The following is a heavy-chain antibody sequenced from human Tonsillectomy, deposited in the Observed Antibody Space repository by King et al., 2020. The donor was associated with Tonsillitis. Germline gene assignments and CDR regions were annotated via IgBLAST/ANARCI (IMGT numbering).Heavy chain of an antibody. J-gene: IGHJ4*02. V-gene: IGHV3-21*01. D-gene: IGHD6-19*01. CDR2: ISSSSSYI. CDR1: GFTFSSYS. Sequence: VQLVESGGGLVKPGGSLRLSCAASGFTFSSYSMNWVRQAPGKGLEWVSSISSSSSYIYYADSAKGRFTISRDNAKNSLYLQMNSLRAEDTAVYYCARVQGGSSSGWRSDYWGQGTLVTVSS. CDR3: ARVQGGSSSGWRSDY.